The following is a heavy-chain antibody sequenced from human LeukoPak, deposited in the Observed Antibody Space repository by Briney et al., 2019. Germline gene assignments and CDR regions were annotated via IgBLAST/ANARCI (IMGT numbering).Heavy chain of an antibody. J-gene: IGHJ4*02. D-gene: IGHD7-27*01. CDR3: ARDENWGSRVADY. Sequence: SGGSLRLSCTASGFTYSSYSMNWVRQAPGKGLEWVSYISSSSTIYYADSVKGRFTISRDNAKNSLYLQMNSLRAEDTAVYYCARDENWGSRVADYWGQGTLVTVSS. CDR2: ISSSSTI. CDR1: GFTYSSYS. V-gene: IGHV3-48*01.